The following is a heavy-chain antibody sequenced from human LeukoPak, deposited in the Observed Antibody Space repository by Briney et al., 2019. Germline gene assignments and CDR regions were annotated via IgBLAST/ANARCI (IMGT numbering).Heavy chain of an antibody. CDR1: GFTFSSYG. D-gene: IGHD2-2*01. Sequence: GGSLTLSCAASGFTFSSYGMHWVREAPGRGLEWVAVISYDGSDKYYADSVKGRFTISRDNSKNTLYLQMNSLRTEDTAVYYCAKDGYPLGYCSSTSCPYYFNYWGQGTLVTVSS. CDR3: AKDGYPLGYCSSTSCPYYFNY. CDR2: ISYDGSDK. V-gene: IGHV3-30*18. J-gene: IGHJ4*02.